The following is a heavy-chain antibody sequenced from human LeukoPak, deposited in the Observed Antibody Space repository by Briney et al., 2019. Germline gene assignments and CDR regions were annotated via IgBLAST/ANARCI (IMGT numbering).Heavy chain of an antibody. CDR1: GGSISGYY. CDR2: INHGGST. J-gene: IGHJ6*03. D-gene: IGHD1-26*01. Sequence: SETLSLTCGVYGGSISGYYWSWIRQTPGKGLEWIGEINHGGSTNYNPSLKSRVTISVDTSKNQFSLKLSSVTAADTAVYYCARDKSGGSSLLYYYYYMDVWGKGTTVTISS. CDR3: ARDKSGGSSLLYYYYYMDV. V-gene: IGHV4-34*01.